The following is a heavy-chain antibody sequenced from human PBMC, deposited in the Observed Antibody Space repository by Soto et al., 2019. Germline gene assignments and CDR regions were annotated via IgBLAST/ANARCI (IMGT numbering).Heavy chain of an antibody. CDR2: ISGSGGST. CDR1: GFTFSSYA. V-gene: IGHV3-23*01. D-gene: IGHD2-2*01. CDR3: ARYQLKGMDV. Sequence: PGESLKISCAASGFTFSSYAMSWVRQAPGKGLEWVSAISGSGGSTYYADSVKGRFTISRDNSKNTLYLQMNSLRAEDTAVYYCARYQLKGMDVWGQGTTVTVSS. J-gene: IGHJ6*02.